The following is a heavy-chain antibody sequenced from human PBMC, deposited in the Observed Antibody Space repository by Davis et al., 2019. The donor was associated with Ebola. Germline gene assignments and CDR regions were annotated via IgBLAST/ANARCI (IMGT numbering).Heavy chain of an antibody. CDR3: ARDQGDFWSGYPNYYYYYTMDV. CDR1: GGSISSSSFY. Sequence: ETLSLTCTVSGGSISSSSFYWGWIRQPPGKGLEWIGSIYYSGSTYYNLSLKSRVTISVDTSKNQFSLKLSSVTAADTAVYYCARDQGDFWSGYPNYYYYYTMDVWGRGTTVTVSS. V-gene: IGHV4-39*02. D-gene: IGHD3-3*01. CDR2: IYYSGST. J-gene: IGHJ6*02.